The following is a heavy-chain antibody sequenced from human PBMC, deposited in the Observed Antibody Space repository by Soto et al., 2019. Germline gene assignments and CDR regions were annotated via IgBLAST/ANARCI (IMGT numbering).Heavy chain of an antibody. CDR2: ISAYNGNT. V-gene: IGHV1-18*01. Sequence: ASVKVTCKASGYTFTSYGISWVRQAPGQGLEWMGWISAYNGNTNYAQKLQGRVTMTTDTSTSTAYMELRSLRSDDTAVYYCARVGVLRFLERLLTHDYWGQGTLVTVSS. CDR3: ARVGVLRFLERLLTHDY. D-gene: IGHD3-3*01. J-gene: IGHJ4*02. CDR1: GYTFTSYG.